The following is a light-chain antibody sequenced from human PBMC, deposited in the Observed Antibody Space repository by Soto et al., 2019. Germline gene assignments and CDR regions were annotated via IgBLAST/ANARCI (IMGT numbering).Light chain of an antibody. CDR3: QQYNNWPLT. J-gene: IGKJ4*01. CDR1: QSVSSN. Sequence: EIVMTQSPATLSVSPGERATLSCRASQSVSSNLAWYQQQPGQAPRLLIYGASTRATGFPARFSGSGSGTELTLTISSLQSEDFAVYYCQQYNNWPLTFGGGTKVEIK. CDR2: GAS. V-gene: IGKV3-15*01.